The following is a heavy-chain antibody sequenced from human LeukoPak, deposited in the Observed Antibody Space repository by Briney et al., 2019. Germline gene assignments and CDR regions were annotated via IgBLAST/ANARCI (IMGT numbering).Heavy chain of an antibody. D-gene: IGHD3-10*02. Sequence: SETLPLTCTVSGGSISSYYWNWIRQHAGKGLEWIGRIYTTGSTYYNPSLKSRVTMSVDTSKNQFSLKLRSLTAADTAVYYCARGRDGFMSDFDSWGQGTLVTVSS. CDR1: GGSISSYY. CDR3: ARGRDGFMSDFDS. CDR2: IYTTGST. J-gene: IGHJ4*02. V-gene: IGHV4-4*07.